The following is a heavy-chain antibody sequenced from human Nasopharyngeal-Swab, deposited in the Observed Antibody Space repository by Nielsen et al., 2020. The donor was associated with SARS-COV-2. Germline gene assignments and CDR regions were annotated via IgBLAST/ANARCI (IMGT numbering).Heavy chain of an antibody. Sequence: GRQDPGKGLEWVSGVSGSGGTTKYADSVKGRFTISRDNSKNKLYLQMHSLRVEDTAVYYCAKDRYCSGGACYFSGFDYWGLGTLVTVSS. J-gene: IGHJ4*02. V-gene: IGHV3-23*01. D-gene: IGHD2-15*01. CDR2: VSGSGGTT. CDR3: AKDRYCSGGACYFSGFDY.